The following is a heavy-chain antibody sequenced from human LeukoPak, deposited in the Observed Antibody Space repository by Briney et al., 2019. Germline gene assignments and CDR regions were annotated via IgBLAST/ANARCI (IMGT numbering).Heavy chain of an antibody. J-gene: IGHJ4*02. Sequence: GGSLRLSCAASGLTFRTYAISWVRQAPGKGLEWVSSISDSGGYTFYADSVKGRFTISRDNSKNTLFLQMNSLRAEDTAVYYCAREGATTAFDYWGQGALVTVSP. CDR3: AREGATTAFDY. V-gene: IGHV3-23*01. CDR2: ISDSGGYT. D-gene: IGHD1-26*01. CDR1: GLTFRTYA.